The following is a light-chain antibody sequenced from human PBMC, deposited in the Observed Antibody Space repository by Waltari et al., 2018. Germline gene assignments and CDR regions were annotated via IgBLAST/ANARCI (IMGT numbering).Light chain of an antibody. CDR1: QSVSRF. V-gene: IGKV3-20*01. J-gene: IGKJ1*01. CDR2: GAS. CDR3: QKYDRLPAT. Sequence: EIVLTQSTGTLSLSPGERGNLSCRASQSVSRFLAWYQQKPGQAPRLLIYGASTRATGIPDRFSGSGSGTDFSLTISRLEPEDFAVYYCQKYDRLPATFGQGTKVEIK.